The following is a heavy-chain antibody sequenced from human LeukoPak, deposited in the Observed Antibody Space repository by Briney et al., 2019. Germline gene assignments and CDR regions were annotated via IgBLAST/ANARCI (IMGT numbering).Heavy chain of an antibody. D-gene: IGHD2-21*02. Sequence: PSQTLSLTCTVSGGSVSSYYWSWIRQPPGKGLEWIGYIYYSGSTNYNPSLKSRVTISVDTSKNQFSLKLSSVTAADTAVYYCARHARTGDRDAFDIWGQGTMVTVSS. CDR1: GGSVSSYY. V-gene: IGHV4-59*08. J-gene: IGHJ3*02. CDR2: IYYSGST. CDR3: ARHARTGDRDAFDI.